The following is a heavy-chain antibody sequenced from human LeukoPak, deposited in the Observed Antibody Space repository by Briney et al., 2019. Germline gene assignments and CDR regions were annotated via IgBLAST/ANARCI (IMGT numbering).Heavy chain of an antibody. J-gene: IGHJ4*01. D-gene: IGHD1-1*01. CDR3: ARHMGLGYTYFYPYFDY. V-gene: IGHV4-59*08. CDR2: IYYSGST. CDR1: GGSISSYY. Sequence: SETLSLTCTVSGGSISSYYWSWIRQPPGKGLEWIGYIYYSGSTNYNPSLKSRVTISVDTSKNQFSLKLSSVTAADTAVYYCARHMGLGYTYFYPYFDYWAKEPWSPSPQ.